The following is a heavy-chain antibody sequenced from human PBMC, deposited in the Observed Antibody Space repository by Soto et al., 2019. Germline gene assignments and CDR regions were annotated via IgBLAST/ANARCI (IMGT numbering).Heavy chain of an antibody. CDR2: ISAYNGNT. CDR1: GYTFTSYG. J-gene: IGHJ4*02. Sequence: ASVKVSCKASGYTFTSYGISWVRQAPGQGLEWMGWISAYNGNTNYAQKLQGRVTMTTDTSTSTAYMELRSLRSDDTAVYYCVKSDSSGYYLILLDFWGQGTLVTVSS. V-gene: IGHV1-18*01. CDR3: VKSDSSGYYLILLDF. D-gene: IGHD3-22*01.